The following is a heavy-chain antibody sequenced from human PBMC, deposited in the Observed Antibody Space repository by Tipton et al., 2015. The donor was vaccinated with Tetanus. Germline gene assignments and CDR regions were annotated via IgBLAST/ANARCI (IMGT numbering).Heavy chain of an antibody. V-gene: IGHV5-51*01. CDR2: IFPDDSDT. CDR3: ARMYSTSSPFDP. D-gene: IGHD6-6*01. J-gene: IGHJ5*02. Sequence: MQLVQSGADVKKPRESLKISCKASGYSFTSHWIGSVRQMPGKGLEWMGMIFPDDSDTRYSPSFQGHVTLSVDKSTSTVYLQWSSLRAAGAAMYFCARMYSTSSPFDPWGQGTLVAVSP. CDR1: GYSFTSHW.